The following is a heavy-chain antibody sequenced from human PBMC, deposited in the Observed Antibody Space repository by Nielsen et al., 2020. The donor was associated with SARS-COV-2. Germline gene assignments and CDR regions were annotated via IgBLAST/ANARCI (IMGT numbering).Heavy chain of an antibody. CDR2: ISYDGSNK. J-gene: IGHJ3*02. Sequence: GESLKISCAASGFTFSSYGMHWVRQAPGKGLEWVAVISYDGSNKYYADSVKGRFTISRDNSKNTLYLQMNSLRAEDTAVYYCARDSDGGGAFDIWGQGTMVTVSS. CDR3: ARDSDGGGAFDI. D-gene: IGHD3-16*01. V-gene: IGHV3-30*03. CDR1: GFTFSSYG.